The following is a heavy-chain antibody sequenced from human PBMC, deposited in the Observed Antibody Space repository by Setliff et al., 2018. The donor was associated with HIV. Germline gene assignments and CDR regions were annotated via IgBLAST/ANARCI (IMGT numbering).Heavy chain of an antibody. CDR3: VRDQIGDVKVDGTWGT. D-gene: IGHD1-7*01. V-gene: IGHV5-51*01. Sequence: PGESLKISYKDSGYKFTSYWIGWVRQMHGKGLEWMGFINPSDLETRYRPSFQGQVTMSVDKSISTAFLQWSSLEASYTAMYYCVRDQIGDVKVDGTWGTWGQGTLVTVSS. CDR2: INPSDLET. J-gene: IGHJ5*02. CDR1: GYKFTSYW.